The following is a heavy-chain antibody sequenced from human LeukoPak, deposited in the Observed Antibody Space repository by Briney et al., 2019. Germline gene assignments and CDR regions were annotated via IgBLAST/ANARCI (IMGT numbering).Heavy chain of an antibody. CDR1: GGTFSSYA. J-gene: IGHJ4*02. Sequence: GASLKVSCKASGGTFSSYAISWVRQGTGQGLEWVGGIIPIFGTANYAQKFQGRETSSAVESTSTAYMELSSLRSEETVVYYGARSIAAGDFYYWGQGTLVTVSS. CDR3: ARSIAAGDFYY. CDR2: IIPIFGTA. D-gene: IGHD6-13*01. V-gene: IGHV1-69*13.